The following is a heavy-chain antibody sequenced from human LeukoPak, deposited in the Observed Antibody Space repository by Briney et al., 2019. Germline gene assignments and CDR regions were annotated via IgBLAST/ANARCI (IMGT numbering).Heavy chain of an antibody. Sequence: GASVKVSCKASGYTFTGYYMHWVRQAPGQGLEWMGWINPNSGGTNYAQKFQGRVTMTRDTSISTAYMELSRLRSDDTAVYYCARDYYYGSGSYPTFDYWGQGTLVTVSS. D-gene: IGHD3-10*01. CDR2: INPNSGGT. V-gene: IGHV1-2*02. CDR3: ARDYYYGSGSYPTFDY. J-gene: IGHJ4*02. CDR1: GYTFTGYY.